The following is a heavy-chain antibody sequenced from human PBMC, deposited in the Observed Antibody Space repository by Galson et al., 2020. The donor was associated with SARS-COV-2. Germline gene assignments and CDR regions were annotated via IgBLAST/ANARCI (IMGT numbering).Heavy chain of an antibody. J-gene: IGHJ4*02. Sequence: GGSLRLTCEVSGFTFNDFWMSWFRQAPGKGLEWVANIKGDGSETNYADFVKGRFSISRDNAANSLYLQMHSLRVEDSAVYYCSREGWQGGYWCQGTRVTVSS. V-gene: IGHV3-7*01. D-gene: IGHD6-19*01. CDR2: IKGDGSET. CDR3: SREGWQGGY. CDR1: GFTFNDFW.